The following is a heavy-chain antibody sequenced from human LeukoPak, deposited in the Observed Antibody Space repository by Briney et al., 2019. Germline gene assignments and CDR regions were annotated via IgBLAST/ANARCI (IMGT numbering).Heavy chain of an antibody. J-gene: IGHJ5*02. V-gene: IGHV3-23*01. CDR3: AKLTTYRIAAAGTGFDP. D-gene: IGHD6-13*01. CDR1: GFTFSSYA. CDR2: ISGSGGST. Sequence: PGGSLRLSCAASGFTFSSYAMSWVRQAPGKGLEWVSAISGSGGSTYYADSVKGRFTISRDNSKNTLYLQMKRLRAEDTAVYYCAKLTTYRIAAAGTGFDPWGQGTLVTVSS.